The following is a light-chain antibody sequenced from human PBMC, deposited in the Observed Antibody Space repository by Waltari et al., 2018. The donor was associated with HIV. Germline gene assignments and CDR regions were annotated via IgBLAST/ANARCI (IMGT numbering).Light chain of an antibody. CDR2: DAS. Sequence: DIVLTQSPVTLSFSPGERATLSCRASQSVGTFLAWYQQRPGQAPRLLIYDASQRASGIPARFSGSGSGTDFTLTISSLEPEDFAVYYCQQRKSWPPVTFGGGTKVEIK. V-gene: IGKV3-11*01. CDR1: QSVGTF. J-gene: IGKJ4*01. CDR3: QQRKSWPPVT.